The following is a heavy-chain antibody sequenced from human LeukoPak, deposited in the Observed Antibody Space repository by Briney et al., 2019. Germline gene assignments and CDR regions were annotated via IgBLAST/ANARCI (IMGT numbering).Heavy chain of an antibody. CDR2: IWYDGSNK. CDR1: GFTFSSYG. J-gene: IGHJ4*02. Sequence: PGGSLRLSCAASGFTFSSYGMHWVRQAPGKGLEWVAVIWYDGSNKYYADSVKGRFTISRDNSKNTLYLQMNSLRADDTAVYYCANHLEYCSTGSCSYFDYWGQGTLVTVSS. CDR3: ANHLEYCSTGSCSYFDY. D-gene: IGHD2-15*01. V-gene: IGHV3-33*06.